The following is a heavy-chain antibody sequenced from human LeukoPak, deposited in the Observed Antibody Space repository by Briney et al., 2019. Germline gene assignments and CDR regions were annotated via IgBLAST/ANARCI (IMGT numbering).Heavy chain of an antibody. CDR2: ISAGGNT. V-gene: IGHV3-23*01. J-gene: IGHJ4*02. Sequence: GGSLRLSCAASGFTFSSYGMSWVRQAPGKGLKWVSSISAGGNTYYADSVKGRFTISRDNSKNTLYLQMSSLRAEDTAIYYCAKSGGGWTFDYWGQGTLVTVSS. D-gene: IGHD2-15*01. CDR3: AKSGGGWTFDY. CDR1: GFTFSSYG.